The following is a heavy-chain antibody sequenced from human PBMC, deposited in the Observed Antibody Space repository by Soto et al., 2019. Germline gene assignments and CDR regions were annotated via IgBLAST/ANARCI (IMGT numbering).Heavy chain of an antibody. J-gene: IGHJ4*02. D-gene: IGHD2-2*01. V-gene: IGHV4-59*08. CDR2: IYYSGST. Sequence: SETLSLTCTVSGGSISNYYWGWFRQPPGKGLEWIGYIYYSGSTNYNPSLKSRVTISVDTSKNQFSLKLRSVTAADTAVYYCARTYCSSTTCYDFFDYWGQGTLVTVS. CDR1: GGSISNYY. CDR3: ARTYCSSTTCYDFFDY.